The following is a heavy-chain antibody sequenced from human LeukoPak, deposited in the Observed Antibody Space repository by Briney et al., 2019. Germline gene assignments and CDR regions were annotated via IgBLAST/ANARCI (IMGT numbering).Heavy chain of an antibody. V-gene: IGHV4-39*07. Sequence: PSETLSLTCTVSGGSISSGDYYWSWIRQPPGKGLEWIGEVHLSGTSNYNPSLKSRVSMSIDKSKNQLSLKLTSVTAADTAMYYCARESGAFSPFGFWGQGTLVTVSS. D-gene: IGHD1-26*01. CDR3: ARESGAFSPFGF. J-gene: IGHJ4*02. CDR2: VHLSGTS. CDR1: GGSISSGDYY.